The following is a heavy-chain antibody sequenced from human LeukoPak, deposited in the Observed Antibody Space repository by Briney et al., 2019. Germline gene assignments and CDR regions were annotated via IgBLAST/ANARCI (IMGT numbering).Heavy chain of an antibody. Sequence: GGSLRLSCAASGFTFSSYGMHWVRQAPGKGLEWVAVISYDGSNKYYADSVKGRFTISRDNSKNTLYLQMNSLRAEDTAVYYCAKEGESSSWAPPGFFDYWGQGTLVTVSS. V-gene: IGHV3-30*18. CDR1: GFTFSSYG. CDR2: ISYDGSNK. J-gene: IGHJ4*02. CDR3: AKEGESSSWAPPGFFDY. D-gene: IGHD6-13*01.